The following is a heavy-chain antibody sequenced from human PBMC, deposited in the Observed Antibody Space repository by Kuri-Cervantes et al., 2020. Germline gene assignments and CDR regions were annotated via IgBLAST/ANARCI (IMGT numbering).Heavy chain of an antibody. J-gene: IGHJ6*02. V-gene: IGHV3-30*18. CDR3: AKDSLRYYYYGMDV. CDR2: ISYDGSNK. CDR1: RFTFSSYG. Sequence: GESLSPACALARFTFSSYGMHWVRQAAGKGLEWVAVISYDGSNKNYADSVKGRFTISRDNSKNTLYLQMNSLRAEDTAVYYCAKDSLRYYYYGMDVWGQGTTVTVSS.